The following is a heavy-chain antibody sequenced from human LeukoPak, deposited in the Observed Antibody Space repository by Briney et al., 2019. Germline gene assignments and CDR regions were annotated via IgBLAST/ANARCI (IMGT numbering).Heavy chain of an antibody. Sequence: PGGSLRLSCAASGFTFSNCAMSWVRQAPGKGLEWVSGITGDSGSIDYADSVRGRFTISRDNSKNTLNLQMNNLGVEDTALYSCVKGGCYGSLNYLDFWGQGTLVTVSS. V-gene: IGHV3-23*01. CDR2: ITGDSGSI. CDR3: VKGGCYGSLNYLDF. J-gene: IGHJ4*02. D-gene: IGHD1-26*01. CDR1: GFTFSNCA.